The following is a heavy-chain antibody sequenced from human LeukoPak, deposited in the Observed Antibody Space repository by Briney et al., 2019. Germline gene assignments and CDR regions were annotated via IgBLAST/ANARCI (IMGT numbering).Heavy chain of an antibody. Sequence: PGGSLRLSCAASGFTFSSYSMNWVRQAPGKGLEWVSSISSSSYIYYADSVKGRFTISRDNAKNSLYLQMNSLRAEDTAVYYCARGDIWRYSYGSYYMDVWGKGTTVTISS. CDR1: GFTFSSYS. J-gene: IGHJ6*03. CDR3: ARGDIWRYSYGSYYMDV. D-gene: IGHD5-18*01. CDR2: ISSSSYI. V-gene: IGHV3-21*01.